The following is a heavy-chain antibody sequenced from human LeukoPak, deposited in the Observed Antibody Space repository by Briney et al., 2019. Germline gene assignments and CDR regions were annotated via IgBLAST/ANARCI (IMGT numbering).Heavy chain of an antibody. CDR1: GYSFNTYW. CDR3: ARLPGVGASPFDY. V-gene: IGHV5-51*01. CDR2: IYPGDSDT. J-gene: IGHJ4*02. Sequence: GESLKISCKGSGYSFNTYWIGWERQMSGKGLEWMGIIYPGDSDTRYSPSFQGQVTISADKSTSTAYLQWSSLKASDTAMYYCARLPGVGASPFDYWGQGTLVTVSS. D-gene: IGHD1-26*01.